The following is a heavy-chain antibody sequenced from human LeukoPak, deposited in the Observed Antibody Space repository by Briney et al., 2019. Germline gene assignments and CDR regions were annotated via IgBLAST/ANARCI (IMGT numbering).Heavy chain of an antibody. V-gene: IGHV3-23*01. CDR3: AKGSYYDSSGSFYFDY. CDR1: GFTFGDYA. D-gene: IGHD3-22*01. Sequence: GGSLRLSCTASGFTFGDYAMSWIRQAPGKGLEWVSGISGSGDNTYYADSVKGRFSISRDNSKNTLYVQVNSLGTEDTAAYYCAKGSYYDSSGSFYFDYWGQGTLVTVSS. CDR2: ISGSGDNT. J-gene: IGHJ4*02.